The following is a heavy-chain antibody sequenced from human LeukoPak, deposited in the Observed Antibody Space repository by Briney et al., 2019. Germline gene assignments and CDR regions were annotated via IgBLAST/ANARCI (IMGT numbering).Heavy chain of an antibody. CDR2: INPNSGAT. Sequence: ASVKVSCKASGHTFTGYYMHWVRQAPGQGLEWMGWINPNSGATDYAQKIQGRVTMTRDTSISTAYMELSRLRSDDTAVYYCARAGSGYYLYYFDYWGQGTLVTVSS. CDR3: ARAGSGYYLYYFDY. V-gene: IGHV1-2*02. CDR1: GHTFTGYY. D-gene: IGHD3-22*01. J-gene: IGHJ4*02.